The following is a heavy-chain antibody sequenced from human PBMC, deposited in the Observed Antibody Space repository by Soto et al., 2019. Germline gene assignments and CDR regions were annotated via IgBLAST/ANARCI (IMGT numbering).Heavy chain of an antibody. CDR3: ARDWMVISGVHYYYYGMDV. V-gene: IGHV3-33*08. J-gene: IGHJ6*02. Sequence: PGGSLRLSCAASGFTFSNAWMNWVRQAPGKGLEWVAVIWYDGSNKYYADSVKGRYTISRDNSKNTLYLQMNSLRAEDTAVYYCARDWMVISGVHYYYYGMDVWGQGTTVTVSS. CDR2: IWYDGSNK. CDR1: GFTFSNAW. D-gene: IGHD3-22*01.